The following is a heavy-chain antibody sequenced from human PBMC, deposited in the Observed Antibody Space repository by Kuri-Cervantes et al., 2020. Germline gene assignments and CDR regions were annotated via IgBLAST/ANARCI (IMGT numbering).Heavy chain of an antibody. V-gene: IGHV4-34*01. CDR1: GGSFGGYY. CDR3: ARGRPKRSYSSGWYVGY. D-gene: IGHD6-19*01. J-gene: IGHJ4*02. Sequence: SETLSLTCAVYGGSFGGYYWSWIRQPPGKGLEWIGEINHSGSTNYNPSLKSRVTISIDTSKNQFSLKLSSVTAADTAVYYCARGRPKRSYSSGWYVGYWGQGTPVTVSS. CDR2: INHSGST.